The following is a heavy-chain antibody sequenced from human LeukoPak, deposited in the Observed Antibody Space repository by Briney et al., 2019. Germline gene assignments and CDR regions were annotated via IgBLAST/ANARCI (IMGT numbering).Heavy chain of an antibody. CDR2: ITHSGST. CDR1: GGSFSGYY. V-gene: IGHV4-34*01. D-gene: IGHD6-13*01. Sequence: SETLSLTCAVYGGSFSGYYWSWIRNPPGKGLDWIGEITHSGSTNYNPSLKSRVTISVDTSKNQFSLKLSSVTAADTAVYYCARALGYSSSWYGDYYYYMDVWGKGTTVTVSS. CDR3: ARALGYSSSWYGDYYYYMDV. J-gene: IGHJ6*03.